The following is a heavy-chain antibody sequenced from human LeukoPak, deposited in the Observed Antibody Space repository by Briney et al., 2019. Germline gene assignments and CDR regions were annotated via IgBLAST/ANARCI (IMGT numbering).Heavy chain of an antibody. Sequence: SETLSLTCTVSGGSISSSSYYWGWIRQPPGKGLEWIGSIYYSGSTYYNPSLKSRVTISVDTSKNQFSLKLSSVTAADTAVYYCARGPINAVDYWGQGTLVTVSS. J-gene: IGHJ4*02. CDR2: IYYSGST. V-gene: IGHV4-39*07. CDR3: ARGPINAVDY. CDR1: GGSISSSSYY.